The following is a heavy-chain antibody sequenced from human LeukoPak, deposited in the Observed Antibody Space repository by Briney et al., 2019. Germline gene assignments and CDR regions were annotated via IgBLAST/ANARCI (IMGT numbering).Heavy chain of an antibody. V-gene: IGHV1-8*02. J-gene: IGHJ4*02. CDR3: AQWGGATDY. Sequence: ASVKVSCKASGYTFTSYDINWVRQATGQGLEWMGWMNPNSGNTGYAQKLQGRVTMTTDTSTSTAYMELRSLRSDDTAVYYCAQWGGATDYWGQGTLVTVSS. CDR2: MNPNSGNT. D-gene: IGHD3-16*01. CDR1: GYTFTSYD.